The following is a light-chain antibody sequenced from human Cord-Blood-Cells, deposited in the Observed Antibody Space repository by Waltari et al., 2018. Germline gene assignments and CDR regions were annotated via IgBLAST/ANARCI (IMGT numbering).Light chain of an antibody. CDR1: QGISSY. Sequence: DIQLTQSPSFLSASVGDRVTITCRASQGISSYLAWYQQKPGTAPKLRIYAASTLQSGVPSRLSGSGSGTEFTLTISRLQPEDFATYYCQQLNSYLYAFGQGAKLEIK. CDR3: QQLNSYLYA. CDR2: AAS. J-gene: IGKJ2*01. V-gene: IGKV1-9*01.